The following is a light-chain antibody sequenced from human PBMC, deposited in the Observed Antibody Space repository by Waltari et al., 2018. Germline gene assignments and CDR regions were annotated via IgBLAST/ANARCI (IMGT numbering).Light chain of an antibody. CDR1: SSDVGAYNF. CDR3: SSFAGTYTYV. J-gene: IGLJ1*01. CDR2: DIS. V-gene: IGLV2-11*01. Sequence: QSALTQPRPVSGSPGQSVTNSCTGTSSDVGAYNFVSWYQQHPGKAPKVILYDISKRPSGVPDRFSGSRSGNTASLTISGLRSEDEADYYCSSFAGTYTYVFGGGTKVTVL.